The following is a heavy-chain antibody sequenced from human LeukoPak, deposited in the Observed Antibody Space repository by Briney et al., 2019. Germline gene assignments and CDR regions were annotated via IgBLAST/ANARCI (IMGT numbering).Heavy chain of an antibody. V-gene: IGHV4-34*01. CDR2: INHSGTT. CDR1: GGSFSDHY. J-gene: IGHJ4*02. Sequence: PSETLSLTCAVYGGSFSDHYWNWIRQPPGKGLEWIGEINHSGTTNYNASLKSRVTISVDTSKNHFSLKLNSMTAADTAVYYCARKASHCSYGLRAIDYWGQGNLVTVSS. D-gene: IGHD5-18*01. CDR3: ARKASHCSYGLRAIDY.